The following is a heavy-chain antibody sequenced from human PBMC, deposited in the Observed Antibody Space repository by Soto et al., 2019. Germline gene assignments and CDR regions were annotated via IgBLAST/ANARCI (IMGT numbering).Heavy chain of an antibody. J-gene: IGHJ5*02. D-gene: IGHD3-10*01. CDR3: ARTPTWIGVSWFDP. CDR1: GYTFTSYD. CDR2: MNPNSGNT. V-gene: IGHV1-8*01. Sequence: QVQLVQSGAEVKKPGASVKVSCKASGYTFTSYDINWARPATGQALEWMGWMNPNSGNTGYAQKFQGRVTMTRNTSLSTAYMELSSLRSEDTAVYYCARTPTWIGVSWFDPWGQGTLVTVSS.